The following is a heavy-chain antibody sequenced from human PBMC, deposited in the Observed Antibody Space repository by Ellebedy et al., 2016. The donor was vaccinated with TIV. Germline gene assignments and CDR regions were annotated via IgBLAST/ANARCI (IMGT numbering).Heavy chain of an antibody. CDR2: ISWNSGSI. J-gene: IGHJ4*02. Sequence: GGSLRLSXAASGFTFDDYAMHWVRQAPGKGLEWVSGISWNSGSIGYADSVKGRFTISRDNAKNSLYLQMDSLRAEDTAVYYCARAGGGAFDYWAWGQGTLVTVSS. D-gene: IGHD2-15*01. CDR3: ARAGGGAFDYWA. V-gene: IGHV3-9*01. CDR1: GFTFDDYA.